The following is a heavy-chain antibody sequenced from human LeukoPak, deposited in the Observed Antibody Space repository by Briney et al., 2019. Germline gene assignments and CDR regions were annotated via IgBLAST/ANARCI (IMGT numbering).Heavy chain of an antibody. J-gene: IGHJ4*02. V-gene: IGHV1-2*02. CDR1: GYTFTGYY. CDR3: ARARENRQWLTT. CDR2: INPNSGGT. D-gene: IGHD6-19*01. Sequence: ASVKVSCKASGYTFTGYYMHWVRQAPGQGLEWMGWINPNSGGTNYAQKFQGRVTMTRDTSISTAYMELSGLRSDDTAVYYCARARENRQWLTTWGQGTLVTVSS.